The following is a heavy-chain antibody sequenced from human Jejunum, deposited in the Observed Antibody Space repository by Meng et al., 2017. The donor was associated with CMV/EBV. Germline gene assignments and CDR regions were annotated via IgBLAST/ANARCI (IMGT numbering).Heavy chain of an antibody. J-gene: IGHJ4*02. D-gene: IGHD2-21*01. V-gene: IGHV3-15*01. Sequence: AWMSWVSQGPGKGLEWVGRIKSKEDGGTTDYAAPVKGRFIISRDDSKNTLYLQMNSLKNEDTAVYYCATPSCGGNCPSSFDFWGQGTLVTVSS. CDR3: ATPSCGGNCPSSFDF. CDR1: AW. CDR2: IKSKEDGGTT.